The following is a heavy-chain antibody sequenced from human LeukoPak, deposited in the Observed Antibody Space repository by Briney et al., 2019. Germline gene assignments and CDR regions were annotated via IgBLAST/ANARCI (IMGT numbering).Heavy chain of an antibody. CDR2: IYSGGST. Sequence: GGSLRLSCAASGFSVSSNYMSWVRQAPGKGLEWVSAIYSGGSTYSADSVTGRFPMSRDDSKNTLYLQMNSLRAEDTAVYYCARGPRGAAAGTFDYGGQGTLVTVSS. J-gene: IGHJ4*02. V-gene: IGHV3-53*01. D-gene: IGHD6-13*01. CDR3: ARGPRGAAAGTFDY. CDR1: GFSVSSNY.